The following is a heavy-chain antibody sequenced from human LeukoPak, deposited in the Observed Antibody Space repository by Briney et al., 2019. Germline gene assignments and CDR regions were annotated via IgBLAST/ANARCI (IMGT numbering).Heavy chain of an antibody. CDR3: ARDAPGKVREYFQH. Sequence: GGSLRLSCAASGFTFSTYNMNWVRQAPGKGLEWVSSISSSSGYIYYADSVKGRFTISRDNAKNSLYLQMNSLRAEDTAVYYCARDAPGKVREYFQHWGQGTLVTVSS. J-gene: IGHJ1*01. CDR2: ISSSSGYI. V-gene: IGHV3-21*01. D-gene: IGHD3-10*01. CDR1: GFTFSTYN.